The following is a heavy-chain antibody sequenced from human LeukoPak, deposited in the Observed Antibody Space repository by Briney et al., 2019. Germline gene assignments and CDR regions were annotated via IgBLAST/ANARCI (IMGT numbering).Heavy chain of an antibody. CDR3: ARVPSSSWYVLWFDP. J-gene: IGHJ5*02. CDR2: INPSGGST. CDR1: GYTFTSYY. Sequence: ASVKVSCKASGYTFTSYYMHWVRQAPGQGLEWMGIINPSGGSTSYAQKFQGRVTMTRDMSTSTVYMELSSLRSEDTAVYYCARVPSSSWYVLWFDPWGQGTLVTVSS. V-gene: IGHV1-46*01. D-gene: IGHD6-13*01.